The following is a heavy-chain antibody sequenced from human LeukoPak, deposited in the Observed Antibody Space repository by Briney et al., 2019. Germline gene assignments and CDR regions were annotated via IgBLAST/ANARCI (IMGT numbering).Heavy chain of an antibody. D-gene: IGHD4-17*01. Sequence: GGSLRLSCAASGFTFSSYGMHWVRQAPGKGLEWVAVISYDGSNKYYADSVKGRSTISRDNSKNTLYLQMNSLRAEDTAVYYCAKVHPPPYGDLTWGYFDYWGQGTLVTVSS. CDR3: AKVHPPPYGDLTWGYFDY. CDR1: GFTFSSYG. CDR2: ISYDGSNK. V-gene: IGHV3-30*18. J-gene: IGHJ4*02.